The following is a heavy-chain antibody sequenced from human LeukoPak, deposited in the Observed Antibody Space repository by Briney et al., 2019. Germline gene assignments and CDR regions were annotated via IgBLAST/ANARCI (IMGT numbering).Heavy chain of an antibody. V-gene: IGHV1-18*01. Sequence: ASLKVSSTASGYTFTSYGIRGVRQAPGHGGEWMGWITAYNGNTNYAQKLQGRVTMTTDTSTSTAYMELRSLRSDDTAVYYCARDAGNSGSYDWGQGTLVTVSS. J-gene: IGHJ4*02. CDR3: ARDAGNSGSYD. CDR1: GYTFTSYG. CDR2: ITAYNGNT. D-gene: IGHD1-26*01.